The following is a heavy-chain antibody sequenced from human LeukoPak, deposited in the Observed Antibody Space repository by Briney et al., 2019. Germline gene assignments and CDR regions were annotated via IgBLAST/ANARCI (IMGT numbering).Heavy chain of an antibody. D-gene: IGHD3-10*02. CDR1: GFTVNSIF. J-gene: IGHJ6*04. Sequence: GGSLRLSCAASGFTVNSIFMSWVRQAPGKGLEWVSYISSSGSTIYYADSVKGRFTISRDNAKNSLYLQMNSLRAEDTAVYYCAELGITMIGGVWGKGTTVTISS. V-gene: IGHV3-48*04. CDR2: ISSSGSTI. CDR3: AELGITMIGGV.